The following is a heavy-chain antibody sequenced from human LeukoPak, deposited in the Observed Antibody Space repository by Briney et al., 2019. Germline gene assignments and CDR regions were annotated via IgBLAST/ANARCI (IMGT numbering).Heavy chain of an antibody. D-gene: IGHD3-16*02. CDR1: GYTFTSYG. Sequence: ASVKVSCKASGYTFTSYGISWVRQAPGQGLEWMGWISAYNGNTNYAQKLQGRVTMTTDTSTSTAYMELRSLRSEDTAVYYCAVNYDYVWGSYRQYFDYWGQGTLVTVSS. J-gene: IGHJ4*02. CDR2: ISAYNGNT. CDR3: AVNYDYVWGSYRQYFDY. V-gene: IGHV1-18*01.